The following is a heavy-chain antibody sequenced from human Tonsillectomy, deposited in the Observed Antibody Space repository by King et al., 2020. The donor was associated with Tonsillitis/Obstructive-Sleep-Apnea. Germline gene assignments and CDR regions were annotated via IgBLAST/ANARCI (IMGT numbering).Heavy chain of an antibody. CDR3: ARDEGQYYGDYLTFDY. V-gene: IGHV3-21*01. CDR2: ISSSSSYI. Sequence: DVQLVESGGGLVKPGGSLRLSCAASGFTFSSYSMNWVRQAPGKGLEWVSSISSSSSYIYYADSVKGRFTISRDNAKNSLYLQMNSLRAEDTAVYYCARDEGQYYGDYLTFDYWGQGTLVTVSS. CDR1: GFTFSSYS. D-gene: IGHD4-17*01. J-gene: IGHJ4*02.